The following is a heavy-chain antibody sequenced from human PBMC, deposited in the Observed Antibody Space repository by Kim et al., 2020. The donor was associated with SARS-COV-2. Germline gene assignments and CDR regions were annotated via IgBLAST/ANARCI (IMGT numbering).Heavy chain of an antibody. CDR3: GRQYDY. D-gene: IGHD4-4*01. CDR2: ITRDGSGA. Sequence: GGSLRLSCIASGFPFNNYWMHWVRQGPGKGLEWVARITRDGSGAGYADSVKGRFTISRDNAKNTLYLQINSLRADDTAMYYCGRQYDYWGQGTLVTVSS. CDR1: GFPFNNYW. V-gene: IGHV3-74*01. J-gene: IGHJ4*02.